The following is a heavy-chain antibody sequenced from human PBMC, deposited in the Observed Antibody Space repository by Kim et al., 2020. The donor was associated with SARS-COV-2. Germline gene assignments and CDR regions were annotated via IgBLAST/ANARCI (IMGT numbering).Heavy chain of an antibody. D-gene: IGHD6-19*01. Sequence: GGSLRLSCAASGFTFSSYAMSWVRQAPGKGLEWVSAISGSGGSTYYADSVKGRFTISRANSKNTMFPQMNSLRAEATATYVCSKAIRRIALAYFNNYAF. CDR1: GFTFSSYA. J-gene: IGHJ3*01. CDR2: ISGSGGST. V-gene: IGHV3-23*01. CDR3: SKAIRRIALAYFNNYAF.